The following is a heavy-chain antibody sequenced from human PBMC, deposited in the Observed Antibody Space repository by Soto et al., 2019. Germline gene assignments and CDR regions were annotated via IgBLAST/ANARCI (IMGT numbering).Heavy chain of an antibody. J-gene: IGHJ5*02. CDR2: IIPIFGTA. CDR3: APIRTYCSGGSCYSGLTWFDP. V-gene: IGHV1-69*13. CDR1: GGTFSSYA. Sequence: SVKVSCKASGGTFSSYAISWVRQAPGQGLEWMGGIIPIFGTANYAQKFQGRVTITADESTSTAYMELSSLRSEDTAVYYCAPIRTYCSGGSCYSGLTWFDPWGQGTLVTVSS. D-gene: IGHD2-15*01.